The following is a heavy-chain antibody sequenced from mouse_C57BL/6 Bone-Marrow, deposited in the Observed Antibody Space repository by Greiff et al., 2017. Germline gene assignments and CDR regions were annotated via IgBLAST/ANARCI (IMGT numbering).Heavy chain of an antibody. CDR1: GFTFSSYA. V-gene: IGHV5-4*01. D-gene: IGHD1-1*01. J-gene: IGHJ3*01. Sequence: EVQLQESGGGLVKPGGSLKLSCAASGFTFSSYAMSWVRQTPEKRLEWVATISDGGSYTYYPDNVKGRFTISRDNAKNNLYLQMSHLKSEDTAMYYCARGDYYGSRFAYWGQGTLVTVSA. CDR2: ISDGGSYT. CDR3: ARGDYYGSRFAY.